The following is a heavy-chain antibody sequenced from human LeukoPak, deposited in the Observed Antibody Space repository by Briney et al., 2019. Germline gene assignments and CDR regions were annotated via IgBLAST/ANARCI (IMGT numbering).Heavy chain of an antibody. J-gene: IGHJ1*01. V-gene: IGHV3-33*08. CDR1: GFTFSSYE. D-gene: IGHD3-22*01. CDR2: VWHDGSNR. Sequence: GGSLRLSCAASGFTFSSYEMNWVRQAPGKGLEWVALVWHDGSNRYYADSVKGRFTISRDNSKNTVYLQMNSLRAEDTAVYYCARYYYDSSGYYPPAEYFQHWGQGTLVTVSS. CDR3: ARYYYDSSGYYPPAEYFQH.